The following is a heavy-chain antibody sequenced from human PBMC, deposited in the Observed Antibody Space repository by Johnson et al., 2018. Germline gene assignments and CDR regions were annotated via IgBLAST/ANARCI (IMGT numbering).Heavy chain of an antibody. V-gene: IGHV1-69*12. D-gene: IGHD2-2*01. CDR3: ARAYCSGTSCYYYYCMDV. J-gene: IGHJ6*02. CDR2: IIPILGTA. Sequence: QVQLVQSGAEVKKPGSSVKVSCKASGGTFSSYAISWVRQAPGQGLEWMGGIIPILGTANYAQKLQGRVKITEDESTSTAYMELSSLRSEDTAVYYCARAYCSGTSCYYYYCMDVWGQGTTVTVSS. CDR1: GGTFSSYA.